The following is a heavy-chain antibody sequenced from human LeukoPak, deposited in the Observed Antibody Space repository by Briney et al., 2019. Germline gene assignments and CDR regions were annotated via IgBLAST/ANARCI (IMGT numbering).Heavy chain of an antibody. CDR1: GFTVSSNY. D-gene: IGHD3-10*01. J-gene: IGHJ6*03. CDR2: IYSGGST. CDR3: ARSLRVRGVPDYMDV. V-gene: IGHV3-66*01. Sequence: GGSLRLSCAASGFTVSSNYMSWVRQAPGKGLEWVSVIYSGGSTYYADSVKGRFTISRDNSKNTLYLQMNSLRADDTAVYYCARSLRVRGVPDYMDVWGRGTTVTISS.